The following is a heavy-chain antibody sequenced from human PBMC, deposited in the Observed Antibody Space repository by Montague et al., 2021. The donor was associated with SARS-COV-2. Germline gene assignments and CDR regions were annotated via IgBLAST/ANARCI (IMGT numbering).Heavy chain of an antibody. CDR1: GFTFSSYA. CDR2: ISYDGSNK. CDR3: VGELLLIYGMDV. J-gene: IGHJ6*02. V-gene: IGHV3-30*04. D-gene: IGHD3-10*01. Sequence: SLRLSCAASGFTFSSYAMHWVRQAPGKGPEWVAVISYDGSNKYYADSVKGRFTISRDNSKNTLYLQMNSLRAEDTAVYYCVGELLLIYGMDVWGQGTTVTVSS.